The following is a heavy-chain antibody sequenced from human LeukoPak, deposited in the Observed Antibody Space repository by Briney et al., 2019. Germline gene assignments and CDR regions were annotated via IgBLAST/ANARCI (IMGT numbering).Heavy chain of an antibody. CDR1: GYTLTELS. D-gene: IGHD3-16*01. CDR2: FDPEDGET. CDR3: ATSVPSLRLGELTSFFDY. V-gene: IGHV1-24*01. Sequence: ASVKVSCEVSGYTLTELSMHWVRQAPGKGLEWMGGFDPEDGETIYAQKFQGRVTMTEDTSTDTAYMELSSLRSEDTAVYYCATSVPSLRLGELTSFFDYWGQGTLVTVSS. J-gene: IGHJ4*02.